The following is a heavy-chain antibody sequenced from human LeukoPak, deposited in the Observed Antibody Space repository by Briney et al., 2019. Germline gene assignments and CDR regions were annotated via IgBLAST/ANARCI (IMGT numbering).Heavy chain of an antibody. J-gene: IGHJ6*02. D-gene: IGHD3-22*01. CDR3: VREAGRGIVVVITHYYGMDV. Sequence: GASVKVSFKASGYTFTSYYMHWVRQDPGQGLEWMGIIKPSGGSRSYAQKFQGRVTMTRDTSTSTVYMELSSLRSVDTAAYYCVREAGRGIVVVITHYYGMDVWGQGTTVTVSS. CDR2: IKPSGGSR. V-gene: IGHV1-46*01. CDR1: GYTFTSYY.